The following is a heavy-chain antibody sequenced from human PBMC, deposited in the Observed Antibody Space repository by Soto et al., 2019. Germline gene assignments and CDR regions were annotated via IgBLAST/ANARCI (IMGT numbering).Heavy chain of an antibody. CDR2: IKSKTDGGTT. Sequence: NPGGSLRLSCAASGFTFSNAWMSWVRQAPGKGLEWVGRIKSKTDGGTTDYAAPVKGRFTISRDDSKNTLYLQMNSLKTEDTAVYYCEKAAILGWDYYGMDVWGQGTTVTVSS. CDR3: EKAAILGWDYYGMDV. CDR1: GFTFSNAW. V-gene: IGHV3-15*01. J-gene: IGHJ6*02. D-gene: IGHD2-2*02.